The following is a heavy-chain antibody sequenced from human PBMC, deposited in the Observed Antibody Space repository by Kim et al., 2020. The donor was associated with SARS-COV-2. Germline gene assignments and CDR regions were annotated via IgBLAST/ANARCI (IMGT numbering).Heavy chain of an antibody. Sequence: ADSVKGRLTISRDNSKNTLYRQMNSLRAEDTAVYYCARAPLGAGLGQFDSWGQGTLVTVSS. V-gene: IGHV3-33*01. D-gene: IGHD3-3*01. CDR3: ARAPLGAGLGQFDS. J-gene: IGHJ4*02.